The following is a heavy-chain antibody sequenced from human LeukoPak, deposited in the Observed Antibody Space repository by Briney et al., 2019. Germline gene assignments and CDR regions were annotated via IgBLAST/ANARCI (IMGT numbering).Heavy chain of an antibody. CDR3: ARELGDTAMAPYDY. J-gene: IGHJ4*02. D-gene: IGHD5-18*01. V-gene: IGHV1-18*01. CDR2: ISAYNGNT. CDR1: GYTFTSYG. Sequence: ASVKVSCKASGYTFTSYGISWVRQPPGQGLEWMGWISAYNGNTNYAQKLQGRVTMTTDTSTSTAYMELRSLRSDDTAVYYCARELGDTAMAPYDYWGQGTLVTVSS.